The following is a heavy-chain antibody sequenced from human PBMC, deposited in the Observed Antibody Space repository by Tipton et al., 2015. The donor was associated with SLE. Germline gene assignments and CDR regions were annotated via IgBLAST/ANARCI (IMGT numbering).Heavy chain of an antibody. D-gene: IGHD5-18*01. Sequence: SLRLSCSASGFTFSSYAMSWVRQAPGKGLEWVSAISGSGGSTYYADSVKGRFTISRDNSKNTLYLQMNSLRAEDTAVYYCAKVGIQLLDAFDIWAQGTMVTVSS. V-gene: IGHV3-23*01. CDR1: GFTFSSYA. CDR3: AKVGIQLLDAFDI. J-gene: IGHJ3*02. CDR2: ISGSGGST.